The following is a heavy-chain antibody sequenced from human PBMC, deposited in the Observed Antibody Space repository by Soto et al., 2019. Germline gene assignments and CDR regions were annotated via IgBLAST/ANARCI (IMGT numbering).Heavy chain of an antibody. CDR3: ARDLWGYCGTDCYPLDV. D-gene: IGHD2-21*02. Sequence: QVQLQESGPGLVKPSETLSLTCTVSGGTISRYYWSWIRQPPGKGLEWIGYMYNTGSTVYNPSFKSRDTISVDTSKNQCSLKLNTVTDADTALYYCARDLWGYCGTDCYPLDVWGQGTTVTVS. CDR2: MYNTGST. CDR1: GGTISRYY. J-gene: IGHJ6*02. V-gene: IGHV4-59*01.